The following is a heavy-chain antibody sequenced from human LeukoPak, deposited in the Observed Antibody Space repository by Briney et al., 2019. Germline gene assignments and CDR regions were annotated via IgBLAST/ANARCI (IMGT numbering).Heavy chain of an antibody. Sequence: GGSLRLSCAASGFTFSSYGMHWVRQAPGKGLEWVAVISYDGSNKYYADSVKGRFTISRDNSKNTLYLQMNSLRAEDTAVYYCASGALRWGGDYWGQGTLVTVSS. V-gene: IGHV3-30*03. CDR2: ISYDGSNK. J-gene: IGHJ4*02. CDR1: GFTFSSYG. D-gene: IGHD4-23*01. CDR3: ASGALRWGGDY.